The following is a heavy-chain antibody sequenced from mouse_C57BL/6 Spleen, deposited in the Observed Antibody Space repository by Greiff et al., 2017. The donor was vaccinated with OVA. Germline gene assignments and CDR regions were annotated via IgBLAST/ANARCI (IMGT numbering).Heavy chain of an antibody. CDR3: ARWGLRRGYYAMDY. J-gene: IGHJ4*01. CDR1: GYTFTSYW. Sequence: QVQLQQPGAELVMPGASVKLSCKASGYTFTSYWMHWVKQRPGQGLEWIGEIDPSDSYTNYNQKFKGKSTLTVDKSSSTAYMQLSSLTSEDSAVYYCARWGLRRGYYAMDYWGQGTSGTVSS. V-gene: IGHV1-69*01. CDR2: IDPSDSYT. D-gene: IGHD2-4*01.